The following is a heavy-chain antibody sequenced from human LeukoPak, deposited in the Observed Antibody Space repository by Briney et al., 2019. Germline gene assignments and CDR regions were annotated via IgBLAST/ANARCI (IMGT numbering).Heavy chain of an antibody. CDR3: ARVYGDYGRGHFDY. CDR1: GFTFSTYG. CDR2: ISSGSSYI. D-gene: IGHD4-17*01. V-gene: IGHV3-21*01. J-gene: IGHJ4*02. Sequence: GGSLRLSCAASGFTFSTYGINWVRQAPGKGLEWVSSISSGSSYIYYADSVKGRFTISRDNAKNSLYLQMNSLRADDTAVYYCARVYGDYGRGHFDYWGLGTLVTVSS.